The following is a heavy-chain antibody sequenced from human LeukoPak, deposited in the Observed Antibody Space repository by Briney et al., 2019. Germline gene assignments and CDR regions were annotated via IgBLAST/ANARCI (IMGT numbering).Heavy chain of an antibody. V-gene: IGHV4-34*01. Sequence: SETLSLTCAVYGGSFSGYYWSWIRQPLGKGLEWIGEINHSGSTNYNPSLKSRVTISVDTSKNQFSLKLSSVTAADTAVYYCARGNGTHYFDYWGQGTLVTVSS. CDR2: INHSGST. J-gene: IGHJ4*02. CDR3: ARGNGTHYFDY. CDR1: GGSFSGYY.